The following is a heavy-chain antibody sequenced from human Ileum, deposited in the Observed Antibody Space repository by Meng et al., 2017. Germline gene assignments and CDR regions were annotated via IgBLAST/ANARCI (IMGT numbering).Heavy chain of an antibody. J-gene: IGHJ5*02. D-gene: IGHD5-18*01. CDR1: GFAFSGNW. CDR2: LSQDGIAK. CDR3: ATVGDGYMYESWGS. V-gene: IGHV3-7*01. Sequence: GGSLRLSCAVSGFAFSGNWMTWVRQVPGKGLEWVACLSQDGIAKYYLDSVKGRFTISRDNVKNSLYLQMNSLRADDTAVYYCATVGDGYMYESWGSWGQGTLVTVSS.